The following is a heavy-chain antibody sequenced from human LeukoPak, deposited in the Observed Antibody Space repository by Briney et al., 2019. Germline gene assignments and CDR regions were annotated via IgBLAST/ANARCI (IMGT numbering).Heavy chain of an antibody. CDR2: ISSSSSTI. Sequence: PGGSLRLSCAASGFTFSSYSMNWVRQAPGKGLEWVSYISSSSSTIYYADSVKGRFTISRDNAKNSLYLQMNSLRAEDTAVYYCASTGLRYLPVAAFDIWGQGTMVTVSS. CDR1: GFTFSSYS. V-gene: IGHV3-48*04. CDR3: ASTGLRYLPVAAFDI. D-gene: IGHD3-9*01. J-gene: IGHJ3*02.